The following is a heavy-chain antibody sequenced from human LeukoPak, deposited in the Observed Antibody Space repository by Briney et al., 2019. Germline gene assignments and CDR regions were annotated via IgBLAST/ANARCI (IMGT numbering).Heavy chain of an antibody. CDR1: GFTFSSYG. V-gene: IGHV3-30*02. Sequence: PGGSLRLSCAASGFTFSSYGMHWVCQAPGKGLEWVTFIRDDGSNKYYADSVKGRFTISRDNSKNTLYLQMNSLRAEDTAVYYCARDRSGYDWGDFDYWGQGTLVTVSS. D-gene: IGHD5-12*01. CDR3: ARDRSGYDWGDFDY. CDR2: IRDDGSNK. J-gene: IGHJ4*02.